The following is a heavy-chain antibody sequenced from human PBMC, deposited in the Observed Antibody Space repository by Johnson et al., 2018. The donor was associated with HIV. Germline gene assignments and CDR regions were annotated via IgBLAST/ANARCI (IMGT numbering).Heavy chain of an antibody. CDR2: IWYDGSNK. CDR1: GFTFSSYG. CDR3: AKASHWAFDI. D-gene: IGHD1-1*01. J-gene: IGHJ3*02. Sequence: VQLVESGGGVVQPGRSLRLSCAASGFTFSSYGMHWVRQAPGKGLEWVAVIWYDGSNKYYVDSVKGRFTISRDNSKNTLYLQMNSLRGEDTAVYYCAKASHWAFDIWGQGTMVTVSS. V-gene: IGHV3-33*06.